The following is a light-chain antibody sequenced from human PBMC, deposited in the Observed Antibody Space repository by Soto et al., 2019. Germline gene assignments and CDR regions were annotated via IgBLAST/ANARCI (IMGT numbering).Light chain of an antibody. Sequence: EIVLTQSPVTLSLSPGERATLSCRASQSVTSFLAWYQQKPGQPPRLLMYDVSNRATGIPARFSGSWSGTDFTLTISSLEPEDFAVYYCQQRSNWPLTFGGGTKVEIK. J-gene: IGKJ4*01. V-gene: IGKV3-11*01. CDR3: QQRSNWPLT. CDR2: DVS. CDR1: QSVTSF.